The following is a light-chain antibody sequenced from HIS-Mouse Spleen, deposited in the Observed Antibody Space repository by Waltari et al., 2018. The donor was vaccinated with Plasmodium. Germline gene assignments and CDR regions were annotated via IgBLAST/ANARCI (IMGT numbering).Light chain of an antibody. CDR3: AACDDRLSGNWV. CDR2: RNN. V-gene: IGLV1-47*01. Sequence: QSVLTPPPSASGTPGQRVTISCSGSSSNIGSHYVYWYQQLPGPPPKLLIYRNNQRPSGGPDRVSGSKSGTCASLAISVLRSEDQADYDCAACDDRLSGNWVFGGGTKLTVL. CDR1: SSNIGSHY. J-gene: IGLJ3*02.